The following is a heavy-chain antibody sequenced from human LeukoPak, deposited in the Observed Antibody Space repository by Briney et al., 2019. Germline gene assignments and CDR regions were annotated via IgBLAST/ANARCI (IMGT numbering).Heavy chain of an antibody. D-gene: IGHD3-16*02. CDR3: ARDLDDYAWGSYRPHDGFDI. CDR2: IYYSGST. V-gene: IGHV4-39*07. Sequence: SETLSLTCTVSGGSISSSSYYWGWIRQPPGKGLEWIGSIYYSGSTYYNPSLKSRVTISADTSRNQFSLKLTSVTAADTAVYYCARDLDDYAWGSYRPHDGFDIWGQGTLVTVSS. J-gene: IGHJ3*02. CDR1: GGSISSSSYY.